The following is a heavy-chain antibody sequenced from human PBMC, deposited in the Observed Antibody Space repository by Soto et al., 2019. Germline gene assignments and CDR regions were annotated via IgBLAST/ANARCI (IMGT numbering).Heavy chain of an antibody. D-gene: IGHD3-10*01. CDR2: IYPGDSDT. CDR1: GYSFTSYW. CDR3: AGVTMVRGVIRNAFDI. V-gene: IGHV5-51*01. Sequence: GESLKISCKGSGYSFTSYWIGWVRQMPGKGLEWMGIIYPGDSDTRYSPSFQGQVTISADKSISTAYLQWSSLKASDTAMYYCAGVTMVRGVIRNAFDIWGKGTMVRVS. J-gene: IGHJ3*02.